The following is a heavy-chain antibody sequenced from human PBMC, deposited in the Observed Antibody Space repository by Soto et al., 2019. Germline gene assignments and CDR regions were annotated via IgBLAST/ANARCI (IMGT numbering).Heavy chain of an antibody. Sequence: QVQLVQSGAEVKKPGASVKVSCKASGYTFTSYYIHWVRQAPGQGLEWMGIINPTGGITTYAQKCQVRLTLSRDASTSTVNMELSSLRYENTAVDYCARDGSGSTNYCSYYMDVWGKGTTVTVSS. V-gene: IGHV1-46*03. CDR1: GYTFTSYY. J-gene: IGHJ6*03. CDR2: INPTGGIT. CDR3: ARDGSGSTNYCSYYMDV. D-gene: IGHD3-10*01.